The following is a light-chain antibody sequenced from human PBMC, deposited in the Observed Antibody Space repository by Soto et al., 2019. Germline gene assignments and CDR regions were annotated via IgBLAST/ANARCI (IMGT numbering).Light chain of an antibody. Sequence: SYILTQPPSVSVAPGQTATITCGGYKIGTRGVHWYHQRPGQAPVLVVTDHGDRASGIPDRFSGSKSGNMANLTIRRAEAGDEADYYCQVWNSASDPFVFGPGTKVTVL. CDR1: KIGTRG. CDR3: QVWNSASDPFV. V-gene: IGLV3-21*02. J-gene: IGLJ1*01. CDR2: DHG.